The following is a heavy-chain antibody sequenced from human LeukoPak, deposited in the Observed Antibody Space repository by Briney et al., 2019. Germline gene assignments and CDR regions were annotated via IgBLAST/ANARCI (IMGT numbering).Heavy chain of an antibody. CDR2: ISDDGSYE. D-gene: IGHD3-22*01. CDR1: GFTFSSYG. J-gene: IGHJ4*02. CDR3: ARGVDYYENSGTIDY. V-gene: IGHV3-30*03. Sequence: GGSLRLSCAASGFTFSSYGMHWVRQAPGKGLEWVAVISDDGSYENCADSVKGRFTISRDNSKNTLYLQMNSLRAEDTAVYYCARGVDYYENSGTIDYWGQGTLVTVSS.